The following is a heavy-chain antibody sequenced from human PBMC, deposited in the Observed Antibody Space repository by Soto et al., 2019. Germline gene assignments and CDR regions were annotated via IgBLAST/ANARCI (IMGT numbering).Heavy chain of an antibody. V-gene: IGHV5-51*01. Sequence: PGESLKISCKGSGYSFTSYWIGWVRQMPGKGLEWMGIIYPGDSDTRYSPSFQGQVTISADKSISTAYLQWSSLKASDTAMYYCARVYAMWGESGYQLLFRKIDYWGQGTLVTVSS. D-gene: IGHD2-2*01. CDR1: GYSFTSYW. J-gene: IGHJ4*02. CDR2: IYPGDSDT. CDR3: ARVYAMWGESGYQLLFRKIDY.